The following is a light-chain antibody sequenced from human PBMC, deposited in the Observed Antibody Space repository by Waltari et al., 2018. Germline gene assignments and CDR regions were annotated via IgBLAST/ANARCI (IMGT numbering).Light chain of an antibody. CDR3: SSYSTSTYPI. CDR2: QVS. Sequence: QSALTQPASVSASLGQSITISCTGTGRDIGAYAYVSWYQQHPGKAPKLIIFQVSNRPSGVSDRFSASKSGMTASLSISGLRTDDEAIYYCSSYSTSTYPIFGGGTKVTVL. V-gene: IGLV2-14*01. CDR1: GRDIGAYAY. J-gene: IGLJ2*01.